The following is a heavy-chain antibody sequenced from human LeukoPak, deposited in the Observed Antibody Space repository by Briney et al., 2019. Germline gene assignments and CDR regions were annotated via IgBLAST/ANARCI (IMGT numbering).Heavy chain of an antibody. CDR2: ISFDGSNK. D-gene: IGHD5-12*01. V-gene: IGHV3-30*04. CDR3: AKDLLAATIDYYFDY. Sequence: GGSLRLSCAASGFTFSSYAMQWVRQAPGKGLEWVAVISFDGSNKYYADSVKGRFTISRDNSKNTLYVQMNSLRAEDTAVYYCAKDLLAATIDYYFDYWGQGTLVTVSS. CDR1: GFTFSSYA. J-gene: IGHJ4*02.